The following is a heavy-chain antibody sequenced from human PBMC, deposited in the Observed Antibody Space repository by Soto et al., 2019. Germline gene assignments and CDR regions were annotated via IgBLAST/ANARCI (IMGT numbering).Heavy chain of an antibody. Sequence: GGSLRLSCAASGFTFSSYAMSWVRQAPGKGLEWVSAISGSGGSTYYADSVKGRFTISRDNSKNTLYLQMNSLRAEDTAVYYCAKDRKQWLVQVSYYYGMDVWGQGTTVTVSS. D-gene: IGHD6-19*01. CDR1: GFTFSSYA. CDR3: AKDRKQWLVQVSYYYGMDV. CDR2: ISGSGGST. V-gene: IGHV3-23*01. J-gene: IGHJ6*02.